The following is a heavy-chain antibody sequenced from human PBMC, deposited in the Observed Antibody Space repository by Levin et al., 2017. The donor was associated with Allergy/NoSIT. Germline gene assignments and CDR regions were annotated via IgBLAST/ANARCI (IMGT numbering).Heavy chain of an antibody. V-gene: IGHV3-30*18. CDR2: ISYDGSNK. Sequence: GGSLRLSCAASGFTFSSYGMHWVRQAPGKGLEWVAVISYDGSNKYYADSVKGRFTISRDNSKNTLYLQMNSLRAEDTAVYYCAKDLVVYELERRPKAYYWGQGTLVTVSS. CDR1: GFTFSSYG. CDR3: AKDLVVYELERRPKAYY. J-gene: IGHJ4*02. D-gene: IGHD1-1*01.